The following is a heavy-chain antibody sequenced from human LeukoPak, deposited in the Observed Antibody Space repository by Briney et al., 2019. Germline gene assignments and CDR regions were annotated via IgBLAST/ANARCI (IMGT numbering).Heavy chain of an antibody. V-gene: IGHV1-18*01. CDR3: ATAGDAIDSVMIWDF. D-gene: IGHD3/OR15-3a*01. CDR2: VSAFNGHT. Sequence: ASVKVSCKASNYTFTDYGINWVRQAPGQGLEWVGWVSAFNGHTFYAQKFQGRVTMTEDTSTDTAYMELSSLRSEDTAVYYCATAGDAIDSVMIWDFWGQGTLVTVSS. J-gene: IGHJ4*02. CDR1: NYTFTDYG.